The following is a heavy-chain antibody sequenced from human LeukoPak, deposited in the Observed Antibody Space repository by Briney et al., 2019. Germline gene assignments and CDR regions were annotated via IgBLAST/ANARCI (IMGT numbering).Heavy chain of an antibody. CDR3: AKDYDFWSGYYTCDY. Sequence: GGSLRLSCAASGFTFSSYAMSWVRQAPGKGLEWVSAISGSGGSTYYADSVKGRFTISRDNSKNTLYLQMNSLRAEDTAVYYCAKDYDFWSGYYTCDYWGQGTLVTVSS. V-gene: IGHV3-23*01. D-gene: IGHD3-3*01. J-gene: IGHJ4*02. CDR1: GFTFSSYA. CDR2: ISGSGGST.